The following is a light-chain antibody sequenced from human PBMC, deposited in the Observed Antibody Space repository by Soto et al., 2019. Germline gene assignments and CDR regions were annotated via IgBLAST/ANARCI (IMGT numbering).Light chain of an antibody. Sequence: EIVMTQSPATLSLSPGERATLSCRASQSFRGLLAWYQQKPGQAPRLLIYDAYNRATGIPPRFSGSGSGTDFTLTISSLEPEDSAVYYCQQRHMWPITFGQGTRLENK. CDR2: DAY. V-gene: IGKV3-11*01. CDR1: QSFRGL. CDR3: QQRHMWPIT. J-gene: IGKJ5*01.